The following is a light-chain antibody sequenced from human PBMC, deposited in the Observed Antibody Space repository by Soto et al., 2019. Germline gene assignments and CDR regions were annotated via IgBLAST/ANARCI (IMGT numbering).Light chain of an antibody. V-gene: IGKV1-12*01. J-gene: IGKJ2*01. CDR3: QQADSFPYT. CDR1: QGISSW. CDR2: AAI. Sequence: DIQMTQAPSSVSASVGDRVTITCRAGQGISSWLAWYQQKPGNAPKLLISAAISLQSGVPSRFSGSGSGTDFTLTIRSLQPEDFATYYCQQADSFPYTFGQGTKLEIK.